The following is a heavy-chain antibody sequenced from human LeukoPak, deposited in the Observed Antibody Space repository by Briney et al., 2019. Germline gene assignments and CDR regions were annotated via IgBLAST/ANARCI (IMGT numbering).Heavy chain of an antibody. J-gene: IGHJ6*02. Sequence: SETLSLTCGVHGGSFSGYYWNWIRQPPGKGLEWIGEINHSGSTNYNPSLKSRVTISVDTSKNQFSLKLSSVTAADTAVYYCARFPTRVVTTFRGYYGMDVWGQGTTVTVSS. D-gene: IGHD2-21*02. CDR1: GGSFSGYY. V-gene: IGHV4-34*01. CDR3: ARFPTRVVTTFRGYYGMDV. CDR2: INHSGST.